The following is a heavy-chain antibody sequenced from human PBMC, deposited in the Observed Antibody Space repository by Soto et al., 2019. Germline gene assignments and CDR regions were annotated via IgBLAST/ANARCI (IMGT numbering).Heavy chain of an antibody. CDR2: IYYSGST. Sequence: QVQLQESGPGLVKPSQTLSLTCTVSGGSISSGGYYWSWIRQHPGKGLEWIGYIYYSGSTYYNPSLKSRVTISGDTSKNQFSLKLSSVTAADTAVYYCARGARMYNWFDPWGQGTLVTVSS. J-gene: IGHJ5*02. D-gene: IGHD2-15*01. CDR1: GGSISSGGYY. CDR3: ARGARMYNWFDP. V-gene: IGHV4-31*03.